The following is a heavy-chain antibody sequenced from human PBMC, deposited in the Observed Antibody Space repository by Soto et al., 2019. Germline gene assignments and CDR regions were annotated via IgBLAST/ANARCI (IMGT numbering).Heavy chain of an antibody. V-gene: IGHV4-39*01. J-gene: IGHJ2*01. CDR3: ARRRTRGVTTKAWYFDL. D-gene: IGHD2-21*02. CDR1: GGSVSSSSNF. Sequence: QLQLQESGPGLVKPSETLSLTCTVSGGSVSSSSNFWGWIRQPPGKGLEWIGNLYYSGSTPYNPSLKSRVNISEDTSRNQFSLRLSSVTAADTAVYYCARRRTRGVTTKAWYFDLWGRGTLVTVSS. CDR2: LYYSGST.